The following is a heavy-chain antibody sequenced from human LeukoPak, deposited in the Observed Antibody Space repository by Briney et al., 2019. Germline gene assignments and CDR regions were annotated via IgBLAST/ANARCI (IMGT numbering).Heavy chain of an antibody. J-gene: IGHJ4*02. CDR1: GGSFSGYY. CDR2: IYYSGRT. V-gene: IGHV4-39*01. Sequence: PSETLSLTCAVYGGSFSGYYWGWVRQPPGKGLEWIATIYYSGRTYYNPSLKSRVTISVDTSKNQFSVNLRSVTAADTAVYYCARHPSGSSFDYWGQGTLVTVS. CDR3: ARHPSGSSFDY. D-gene: IGHD1-26*01.